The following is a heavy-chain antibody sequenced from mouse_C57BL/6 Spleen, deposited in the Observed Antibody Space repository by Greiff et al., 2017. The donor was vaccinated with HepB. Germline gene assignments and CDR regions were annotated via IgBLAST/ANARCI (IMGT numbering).Heavy chain of an antibody. J-gene: IGHJ1*03. V-gene: IGHV1-55*01. CDR2: IYPGSGST. CDR3: ARRGYYDYDYWYFDV. Sequence: VQLQQPGAVLVKPGASVKMSCKASGYTFTSYWITWVKQRPGQGLEWIGDIYPGSGSTNYNEKFKSKATLTVDTSSSTAYMQLSSLTSEDSAVYYCARRGYYDYDYWYFDVWGTGTTVTVSS. D-gene: IGHD2-4*01. CDR1: GYTFTSYW.